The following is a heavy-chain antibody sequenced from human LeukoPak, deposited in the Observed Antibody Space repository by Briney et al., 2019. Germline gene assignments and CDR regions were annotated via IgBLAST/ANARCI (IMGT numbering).Heavy chain of an antibody. D-gene: IGHD6-13*01. CDR1: GGSISSSSYY. Sequence: SETLSLTCTVSGGSISSSSYYWGWIRQPPGKGLEWIGSIYYSGSTYYNPSLKSRVTISVDTSKNQFSLKLSSVTAADTAVYYCARQAGWSDPWGQGTLVTVSS. CDR3: ARQAGWSDP. CDR2: IYYSGST. V-gene: IGHV4-39*01. J-gene: IGHJ5*02.